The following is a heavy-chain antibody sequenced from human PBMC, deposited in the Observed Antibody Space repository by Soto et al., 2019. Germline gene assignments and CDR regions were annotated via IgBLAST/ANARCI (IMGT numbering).Heavy chain of an antibody. CDR3: ARYIVVVPAAVISWFDP. CDR2: IYYSGST. J-gene: IGHJ5*02. D-gene: IGHD2-2*01. Sequence: SETLSLTCTVSGGSISSYYWSWIRQPPGKGLEWIGYIYYSGSTNYNPSLKSRVTISVDTSKNQFSLKLSSVTAADTAVYYCARYIVVVPAAVISWFDPWGQGTLVTVSS. CDR1: GGSISSYY. V-gene: IGHV4-59*01.